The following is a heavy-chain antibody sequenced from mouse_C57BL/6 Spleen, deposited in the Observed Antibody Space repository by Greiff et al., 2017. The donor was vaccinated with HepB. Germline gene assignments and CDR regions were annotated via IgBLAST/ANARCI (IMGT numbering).Heavy chain of an antibody. J-gene: IGHJ3*01. V-gene: IGHV5-6*01. Sequence: EVKLVESGGDLVKPGGSLKLSCAASGFTFSSYGMSWVRQTPDKRLEWVATISSGGSYTYYPDSVKGRFTISRDNAKNTLYLQMSSLKSEDTAMYYFARHTGGNFPAWFAYWGQGTLVTVSA. CDR2: ISSGGSYT. D-gene: IGHD2-1*01. CDR1: GFTFSSYG. CDR3: ARHTGGNFPAWFAY.